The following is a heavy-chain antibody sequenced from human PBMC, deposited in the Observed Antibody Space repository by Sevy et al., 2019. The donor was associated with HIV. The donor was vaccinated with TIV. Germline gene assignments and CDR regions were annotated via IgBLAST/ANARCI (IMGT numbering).Heavy chain of an antibody. Sequence: SETLSLTCAVYGGSFSGYYWSWIRQPPGKRLEWIGEINHSGSTNYNPSLKSRVSISVDTSKNQFSLKLSSVTAADTAVYYCARAARGYSYGYNYWGQGTLVTVSS. CDR1: GGSFSGYY. D-gene: IGHD5-18*01. CDR3: ARAARGYSYGYNY. CDR2: INHSGST. V-gene: IGHV4-34*01. J-gene: IGHJ4*02.